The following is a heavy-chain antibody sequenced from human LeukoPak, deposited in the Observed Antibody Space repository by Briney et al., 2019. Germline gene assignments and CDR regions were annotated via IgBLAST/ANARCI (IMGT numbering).Heavy chain of an antibody. J-gene: IGHJ4*02. Sequence: PSETLSLTCTVSGGSISSYYWGWIRQPPGKGLEWIGSIYYSGSTYYNPSLKSRVTISVDTSKNQFSLKLSSVTAADTAVYYCARQGQSPYHNFDYWGQGTLVTVSS. V-gene: IGHV4-39*01. CDR3: ARQGQSPYHNFDY. CDR2: IYYSGST. CDR1: GGSISSYY. D-gene: IGHD2-2*01.